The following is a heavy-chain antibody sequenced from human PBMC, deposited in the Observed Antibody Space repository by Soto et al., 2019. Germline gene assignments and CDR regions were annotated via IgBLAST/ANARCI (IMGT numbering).Heavy chain of an antibody. CDR3: AKTHDILTGYAFDAFDI. Sequence: PGGSLRLSCAASGFTFSRYAMSWVRQAPGKGLEWVSAISGSGGSTYYADSVKGRFTISRDNSKNTLYLQMNSLRAEDTAVYYCAKTHDILTGYAFDAFDIWGQGTMVTVSS. V-gene: IGHV3-23*01. D-gene: IGHD3-9*01. J-gene: IGHJ3*02. CDR1: GFTFSRYA. CDR2: ISGSGGST.